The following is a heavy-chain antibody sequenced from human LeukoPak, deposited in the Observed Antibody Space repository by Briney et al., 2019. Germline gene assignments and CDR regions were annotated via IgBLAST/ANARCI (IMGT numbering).Heavy chain of an antibody. CDR2: TYYGSKWYN. J-gene: IGHJ3*02. Sequence: SQTLSLTGAISGDSVSSNSAAWNWIRQSPSRGLEWLGRTYYGSKWYNDYAVSVKSRITINPDTSKNQFSLQLNSVTPEDTAVYYCARVGIYCSSTSCRVGAFDIWGQGTMVTVSS. D-gene: IGHD2-2*01. CDR3: ARVGIYCSSTSCRVGAFDI. CDR1: GDSVSSNSAA. V-gene: IGHV6-1*01.